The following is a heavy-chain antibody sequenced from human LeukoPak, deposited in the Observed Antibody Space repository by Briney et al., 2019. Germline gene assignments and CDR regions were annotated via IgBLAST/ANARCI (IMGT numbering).Heavy chain of an antibody. J-gene: IGHJ4*02. Sequence: SETLSLTCTVSGYSISSGYYWGWIRPPPGKGLEWIGSIYHSGSTYYNPSLKSRVTISVDTSKNQFSLKLSSVTAADTAVYYCARVGPINDISPFDYWGQGTLVTVSS. CDR3: ARVGPINDISPFDY. CDR1: GYSISSGYY. CDR2: IYHSGST. V-gene: IGHV4-38-2*02. D-gene: IGHD3-9*01.